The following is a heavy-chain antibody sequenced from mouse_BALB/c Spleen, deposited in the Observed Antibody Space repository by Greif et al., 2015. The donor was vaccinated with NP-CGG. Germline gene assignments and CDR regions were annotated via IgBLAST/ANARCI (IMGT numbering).Heavy chain of an antibody. V-gene: IGHV1-7*01. CDR1: GYTFTSYW. CDR3: ARNYDYDFYFDY. Sequence: QVQLQQPGAELAKPGASVKMSCKASGYTFTSYWMHWVKQRPGQGLEWIGYINPSTGYTEYNQKFKDKATLTADKSSSTAYMQLSSLTSEDSAVYYCARNYDYDFYFDYWGQGTTLTVSS. J-gene: IGHJ2*01. CDR2: INPSTGYT. D-gene: IGHD2-4*01.